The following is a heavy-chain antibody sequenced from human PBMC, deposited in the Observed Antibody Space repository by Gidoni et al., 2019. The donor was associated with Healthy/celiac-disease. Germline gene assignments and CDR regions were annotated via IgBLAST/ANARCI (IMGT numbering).Heavy chain of an antibody. CDR3: AREGGMTTVTHGFHY. CDR2: INSDGSST. J-gene: IGHJ4*02. Sequence: EVQLVESGGGLVQPGGSLRLSCAASGFTFSSYWMHWVRQAPGKGLVWVSRINSDGSSTSYADSVKGRFTISRDNAKNTLYLQMNSLRAEDTAVYYCAREGGMTTVTHGFHYWGQGTLVTVSS. D-gene: IGHD4-17*01. V-gene: IGHV3-74*01. CDR1: GFTFSSYW.